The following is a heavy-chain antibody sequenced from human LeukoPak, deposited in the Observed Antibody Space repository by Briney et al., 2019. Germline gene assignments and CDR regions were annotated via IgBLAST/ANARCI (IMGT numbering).Heavy chain of an antibody. CDR1: GFTFSDDA. V-gene: IGHV3-49*04. J-gene: IGHJ4*02. CDR3: TRDSKDLTGYYIPHHY. CDR2: IRSNVHGGTT. D-gene: IGHD3-9*01. Sequence: GGSLRLSCTTSGFTFSDDAMSWVRQAPGKGLEWVGVIRSNVHGGTTEYAAPVKGRFTISRDDSKSIVYLQMSSLKTEDTALYYCTRDSKDLTGYYIPHHYWGQGTLVTVSS.